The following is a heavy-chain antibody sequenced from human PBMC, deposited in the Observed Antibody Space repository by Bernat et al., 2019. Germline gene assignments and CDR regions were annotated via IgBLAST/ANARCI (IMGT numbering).Heavy chain of an antibody. V-gene: IGHV3-74*03. CDR1: GFTFRSYW. CDR2: INSDGSST. D-gene: IGHD3-10*01. Sequence: EVQVVESGGGLVQPGGSLRLSCAGSGFTFRSYWMHWVRQVPGKGLVWVSCINSDGSSTTYADSVKGRFTISRDNAKNTVYLQMNSLRAEDTAVYHCGGLGASGDIWGQGTLVTVSS. CDR3: GGLGASGDI. J-gene: IGHJ3*02.